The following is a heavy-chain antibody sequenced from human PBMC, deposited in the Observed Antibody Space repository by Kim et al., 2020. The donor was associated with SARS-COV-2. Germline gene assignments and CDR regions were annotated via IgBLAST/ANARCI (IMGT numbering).Heavy chain of an antibody. CDR2: IYYSGST. J-gene: IGHJ6*02. V-gene: IGHV4-31*03. CDR1: GGSISSGGYF. Sequence: SETLSLTCTVSGGSISSGGYFWSWIRQHPGKGLEWIGYIYYSGSTYYNPSLKSRLTISVDTSKNQFSLRLSSVTGADTAVYYCARDKVRTFDPEVTRMVREATGYGMDVWGQGTTVTVSS. D-gene: IGHD3-10*01. CDR3: ARDKVRTFDPEVTRMVREATGYGMDV.